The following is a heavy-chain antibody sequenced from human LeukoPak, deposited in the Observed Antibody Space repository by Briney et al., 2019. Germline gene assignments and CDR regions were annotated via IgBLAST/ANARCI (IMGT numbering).Heavy chain of an antibody. J-gene: IGHJ4*02. CDR3: ATSGREDSYGEFDY. Sequence: GGSLRLSCAASGFIFSDHYMDWVRQAPGKGLEWVGRSRSDTYSYTTEHAASVKGRFTISRDYSKNSLYLQMNSLKTEDTAVYYCATSGREDSYGEFDYWGQGTLVTVSS. CDR1: GFIFSDHY. D-gene: IGHD5-18*01. CDR2: SRSDTYSYTT. V-gene: IGHV3-72*01.